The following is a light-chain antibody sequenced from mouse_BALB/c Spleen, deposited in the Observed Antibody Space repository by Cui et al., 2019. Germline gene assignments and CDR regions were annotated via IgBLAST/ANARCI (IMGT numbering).Light chain of an antibody. CDR3: RQYDEFLT. J-gene: IGKJ5*01. V-gene: IGKV14-111*01. CDR2: RAN. Sequence: DIKMTQSPSSTYASLRERVTITCTASQDINSYLSWFQQKPGKSPKTLIYRANRLVDGVPSRFSGSGSGQDYSLTISSLEYEDMGIYYCRQYDEFLTFGAGTKLELK. CDR1: QDINSY.